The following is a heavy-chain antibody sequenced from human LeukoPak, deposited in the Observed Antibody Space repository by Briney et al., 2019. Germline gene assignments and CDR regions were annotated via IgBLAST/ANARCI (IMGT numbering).Heavy chain of an antibody. CDR1: GFTFSSYS. CDR2: ISSSSSYI. D-gene: IGHD3-10*01. Sequence: PGGSLRLSCAASGFTFSSYSMNWVRQAPGKGMEWVSSISSSSSYIYYADSVKGRFTISRDNSKNTLYLQMNSLRAEDTAVYYCARDCYYGSGSYLSYYYGMDVWGKGTTVTVSS. V-gene: IGHV3-21*01. CDR3: ARDCYYGSGSYLSYYYGMDV. J-gene: IGHJ6*04.